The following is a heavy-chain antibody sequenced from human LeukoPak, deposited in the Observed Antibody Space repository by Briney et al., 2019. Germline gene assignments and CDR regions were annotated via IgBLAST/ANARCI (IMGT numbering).Heavy chain of an antibody. CDR3: ARGPRFGELLWHWFDP. CDR2: INQSGRT. J-gene: IGHJ5*02. CDR1: GGSFSGYY. V-gene: IGHV4-34*01. D-gene: IGHD3-10*01. Sequence: SETLSLTCAVYGGSFSGYYWSWIRQPPGKGLEWIGEINQSGRTNYNPPLKSRVTISEDTSKNQFSLKLRSVTAADTAVYYCARGPRFGELLWHWFDPWGQGTLVTVSS.